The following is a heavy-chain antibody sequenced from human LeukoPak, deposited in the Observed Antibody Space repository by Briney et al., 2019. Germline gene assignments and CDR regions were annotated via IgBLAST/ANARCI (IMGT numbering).Heavy chain of an antibody. J-gene: IGHJ4*02. CDR1: GFTFSSYW. CDR3: ARRQDYGDY. CDR2: IKPDGSDK. Sequence: AGGSLRLSCAASGFTFSSYWMSWVRQAPGKGLEWVANIKPDGSDKYYVDSVKGRFTISRDIAKNSLYLQMSSLRAEDTGVYFCARRQDYGDYWGQGTLVTVSS. V-gene: IGHV3-7*01.